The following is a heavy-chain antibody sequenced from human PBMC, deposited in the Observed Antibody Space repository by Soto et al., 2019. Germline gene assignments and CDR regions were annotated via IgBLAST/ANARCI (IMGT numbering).Heavy chain of an antibody. J-gene: IGHJ5*02. CDR1: GGSISSYY. CDR2: IYYSGST. CDR3: ARSDEGWFGESINWFDP. V-gene: IGHV4-59*01. Sequence: SETLSLTCTVSGGSISSYYWSWIRQPPGKGLEWIGYIYYSGSTNYNPSLKSRVTISVDTSKNQFSLKLSSVTAADTAVYYCARSDEGWFGESINWFDPWGQGTLVTVSS. D-gene: IGHD3-10*01.